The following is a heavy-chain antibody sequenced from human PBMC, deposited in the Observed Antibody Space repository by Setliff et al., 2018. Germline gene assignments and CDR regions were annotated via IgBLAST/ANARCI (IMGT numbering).Heavy chain of an antibody. J-gene: IGHJ4*02. CDR2: IYTSGST. D-gene: IGHD3-3*01. V-gene: IGHV4-61*09. CDR1: GGSISSGSYY. Sequence: SETLSLTCTVSGGSISSGSYYWSWIRQPAGKGLEWIGHIYTSGSTNYNPSLKRRVTISVDTSKNQFSLKLSSVTAADTAVYYCARAAVNYDFWSGYYGAITNHFDDWGQGTLVTVSS. CDR3: ARAAVNYDFWSGYYGAITNHFDD.